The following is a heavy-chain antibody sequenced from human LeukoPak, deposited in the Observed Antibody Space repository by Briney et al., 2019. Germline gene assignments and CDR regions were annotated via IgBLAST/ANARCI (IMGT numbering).Heavy chain of an antibody. CDR3: ARAGLDSGSYYNWFDP. Sequence: SVKVSCKASGGTFSSYAISWMRQAPGQGLEWMGGIIPIFGTANYAQKFQGRVTITADKSTSTAYMELSSLRSEDTAVYFCARAGLDSGSYYNWFDPWGQGTLVTVSS. CDR2: IIPIFGTA. V-gene: IGHV1-69*06. J-gene: IGHJ5*02. D-gene: IGHD1-26*01. CDR1: GGTFSSYA.